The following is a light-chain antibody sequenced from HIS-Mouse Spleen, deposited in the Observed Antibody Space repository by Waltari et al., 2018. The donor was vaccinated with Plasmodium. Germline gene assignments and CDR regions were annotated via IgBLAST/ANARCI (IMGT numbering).Light chain of an antibody. J-gene: IGKJ3*01. CDR1: QSVSSN. Sequence: EIVMTQSPATLSVSPGERATLSCRASQSVSSNLAWYQQKPGQAPRLLTYGASTRATGIPARFSGSGSETEFTLTISSLQSEDFAVYYCQQYNNWSFTFGPGTKVDIK. CDR2: GAS. V-gene: IGKV3-15*01. CDR3: QQYNNWSFT.